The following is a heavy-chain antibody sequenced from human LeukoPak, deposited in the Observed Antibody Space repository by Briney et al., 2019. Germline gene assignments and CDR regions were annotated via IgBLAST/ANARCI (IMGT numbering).Heavy chain of an antibody. CDR3: ARDEEGYCSSTSCYWKAFDI. D-gene: IGHD2-2*01. V-gene: IGHV4-39*07. CDR1: GGSISSSSYY. Sequence: SETLSLTCTVSGGSISSSSYYWGWIRQPPGKGLEWIGSIYYSGSTYYNPSLKSRVTISVDTSKNQFSLKLSSVTAADTAVYYCARDEEGYCSSTSCYWKAFDIWGQGTMVTVSS. J-gene: IGHJ3*02. CDR2: IYYSGST.